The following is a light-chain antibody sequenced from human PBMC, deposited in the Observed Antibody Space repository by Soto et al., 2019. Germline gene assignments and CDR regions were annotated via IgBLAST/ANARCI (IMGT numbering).Light chain of an antibody. CDR1: STDIGTYNS. CDR2: EVI. CDR3: CSYTTTYTLV. Sequence: QSALTQPASVSGSPGRSITISCTGTSTDIGTYNSVSWYQHHPGKAPKLLIFEVIDRPSGVSDRFSGSKSGNTASLTISSLQFDDEADYYCCSYTTTYTLVFGGGTKVTVL. V-gene: IGLV2-14*01. J-gene: IGLJ3*02.